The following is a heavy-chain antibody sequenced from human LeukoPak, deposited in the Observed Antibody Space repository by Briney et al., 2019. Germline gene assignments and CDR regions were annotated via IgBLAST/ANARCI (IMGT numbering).Heavy chain of an antibody. CDR2: INHSGST. D-gene: IGHD3-10*02. J-gene: IGHJ3*01. CDR1: GGSFSGYY. Sequence: SETLSLTCAVYGGSFSGYYWSWIRQPPGKGLEWVGEINHSGSTNYNPSLKSRVTISVDTSKNQFSLHLSSVTAADTAVYYCARGNMLSDFFDFWGQGTVVTVSS. CDR3: ARGNMLSDFFDF. V-gene: IGHV4-34*01.